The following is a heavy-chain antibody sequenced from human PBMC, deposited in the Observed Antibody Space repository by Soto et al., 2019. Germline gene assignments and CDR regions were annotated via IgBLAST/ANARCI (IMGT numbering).Heavy chain of an antibody. CDR2: TSASGGVT. V-gene: IGHV3-23*01. Sequence: AGSLSLSFPASRVTLYSQALSCVRQAPGKGLEWVSGTSASGGVTYYADSVKGRFTISRDNSKNTLNLHMTSLRPEDTAVYYRARRYTAGWTSLDYWRQGTVVTIS. J-gene: IGHJ4*02. D-gene: IGHD6-19*01. CDR1: RVTLYSQA. CDR3: ARRYTAGWTSLDY.